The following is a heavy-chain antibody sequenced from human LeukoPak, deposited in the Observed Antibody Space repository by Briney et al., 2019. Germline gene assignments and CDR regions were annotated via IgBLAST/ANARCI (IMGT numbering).Heavy chain of an antibody. CDR2: INPNSGGT. Sequence: ASVKASCKASGYTFTGYYMHWVRQAPGQGLEWMGCINPNSGGTNYAQKFQGRVTMTRDTSISTAYMELSRLRSDDTAVYYCARGYCSSTSCWDWFDPWGQGTLVTVSS. V-gene: IGHV1-2*02. CDR3: ARGYCSSTSCWDWFDP. CDR1: GYTFTGYY. J-gene: IGHJ5*02. D-gene: IGHD2-2*01.